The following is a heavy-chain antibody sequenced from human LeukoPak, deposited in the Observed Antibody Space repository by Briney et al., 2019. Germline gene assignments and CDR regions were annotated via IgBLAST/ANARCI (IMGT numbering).Heavy chain of an antibody. CDR2: ILYSGST. CDR3: ARATYYYAYSCLPASALSDY. Sequence: SATLSLPCNVSRGSISSYSWSWISQHPGKCPEWMGYILYSGSTYYNPSLESRVTISVDTSKNQSSLKLSSVTAADTAVYYCARATYYYAYSCLPASALSDYWSQGTRVTVSP. D-gene: IGHD3-10*01. V-gene: IGHV4-59*06. CDR1: RGSISSYS. J-gene: IGHJ4*02.